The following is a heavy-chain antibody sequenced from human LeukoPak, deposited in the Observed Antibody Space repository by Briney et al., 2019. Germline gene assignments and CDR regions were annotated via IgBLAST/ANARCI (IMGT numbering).Heavy chain of an antibody. V-gene: IGHV3-30-3*01. D-gene: IGHD3-22*01. CDR2: ISYDGSNK. CDR1: GFTFSSYA. J-gene: IGHJ4*02. CDR3: AGGYDSSGYFPGTPRQFDY. Sequence: HTGGSLRLSCAASGFTFSSYAMPWVRQAPGKGLEWVAVISYDGSNKYYADSVKGRFTISRDNSKNTLYLQMNSLRAEDTAVYYCAGGYDSSGYFPGTPRQFDYWGQGTLVTVSS.